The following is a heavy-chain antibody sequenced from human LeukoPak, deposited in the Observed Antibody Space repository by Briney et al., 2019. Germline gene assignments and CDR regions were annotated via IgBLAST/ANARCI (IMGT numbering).Heavy chain of an antibody. CDR1: GGSFGNYY. Sequence: SETLSLTCSVSGGSFGNYYWSWIRQSPGKGLEWMAYFYFAGNTKYNPSLQSRVSILIDTSKKQFTLKLTSVTAADTALYYCARGSTISGFQHWGQGTLVTVSS. CDR2: FYFAGNT. CDR3: ARGSTISGFQH. V-gene: IGHV4-59*01. D-gene: IGHD3-3*01. J-gene: IGHJ1*01.